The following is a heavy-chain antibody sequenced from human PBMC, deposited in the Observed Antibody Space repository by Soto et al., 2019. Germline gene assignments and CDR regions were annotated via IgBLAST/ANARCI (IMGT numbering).Heavy chain of an antibody. D-gene: IGHD6-19*01. V-gene: IGHV4-39*01. CDR2: IYYSGST. Sequence: SETLSLTCTVSGGSISSSSYYWGWIRQPPGKGLEWIGSIYYSGSTYYNPSLKSRVTISVDTSKNQLSLKLSSVTAADMALYYCARSEQWLVLYYYYMDVWGKGTTVTVSS. CDR3: ARSEQWLVLYYYYMDV. J-gene: IGHJ6*03. CDR1: GGSISSSSYY.